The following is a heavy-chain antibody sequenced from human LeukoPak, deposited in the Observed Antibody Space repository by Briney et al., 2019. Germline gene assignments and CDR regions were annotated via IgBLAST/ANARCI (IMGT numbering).Heavy chain of an antibody. CDR1: GYTFTSYD. J-gene: IGHJ6*02. D-gene: IGHD5-12*01. CDR2: MNPNSGNT. CDR3: ATIVATNGDYYYYYGMDV. Sequence: GASVKVSCKASGYTFTSYDINWVRQATGQGLEWMGWMNPNSGNTGYAQKFQGRVTMTRNTSISTAYMELSSLRSEDTAVYYCATIVATNGDYYYYYGMDVWGQGTTVTVSS. V-gene: IGHV1-8*01.